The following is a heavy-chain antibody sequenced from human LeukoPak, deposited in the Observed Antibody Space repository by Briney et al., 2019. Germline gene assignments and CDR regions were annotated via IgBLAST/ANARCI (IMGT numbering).Heavy chain of an antibody. J-gene: IGHJ4*02. Sequence: PSETLSLTCTVSGGSISGHYWSWIRRPPGRGLEWIGYIFYSGRTDYNPSLKSRVTMSVDTSKNQFSLQLRSVTAADTAVYYCARVRSGAATNAFDYCGQGTLVTVSS. D-gene: IGHD2-8*01. CDR1: GGSISGHY. V-gene: IGHV4-59*11. CDR3: ARVRSGAATNAFDY. CDR2: IFYSGRT.